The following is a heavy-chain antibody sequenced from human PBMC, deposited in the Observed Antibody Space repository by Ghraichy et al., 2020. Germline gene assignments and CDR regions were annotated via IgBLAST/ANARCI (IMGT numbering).Heavy chain of an antibody. D-gene: IGHD2-2*01. CDR1: GYTLTELS. J-gene: IGHJ4*02. CDR3: ATGGYCSSTSCYPQIDY. Sequence: ASVKVSCKVSGYTLTELSMHWVRQAPGKGLEWMGGFDPEDGETIYAQKFQGRVTMTEDTSTDTAYMELSSLRSEDTAVYYCATGGYCSSTSCYPQIDYWGQGTLVTVSS. CDR2: FDPEDGET. V-gene: IGHV1-24*01.